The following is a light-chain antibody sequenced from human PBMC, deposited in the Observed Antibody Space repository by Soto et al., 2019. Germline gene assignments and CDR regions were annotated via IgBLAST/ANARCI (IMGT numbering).Light chain of an antibody. CDR2: ANN. CDR1: SSNIGSNY. J-gene: IGLJ3*02. Sequence: QSVLTQPPSVSAAPGQKVTISCSGSSSNIGSNYVSWYQQLPGTAPKLLICANNKRPSGIPDRFSGSKSGTSATLGITGLQTGDEADYYCGTWDSSLSAGVFGGGTKLTVL. V-gene: IGLV1-51*01. CDR3: GTWDSSLSAGV.